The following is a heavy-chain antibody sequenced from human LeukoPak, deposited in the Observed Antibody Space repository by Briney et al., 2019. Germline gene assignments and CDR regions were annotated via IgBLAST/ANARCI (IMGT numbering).Heavy chain of an antibody. CDR3: ARQWSSGRRFNILHFDY. J-gene: IGHJ4*02. V-gene: IGHV4-38-2*02. D-gene: IGHD3-3*01. CDR2: TYHSGST. CDR1: GYSISSGYY. Sequence: PSETLSLTCTVSGYSISSGYYWGWIRQPPGKGLEWIGSTYHSGSTYYNPSLKSRVTISVDTSKNQFSLKLSSVTAADTAVYYCARQWSSGRRFNILHFDYWGQGTLVTVSS.